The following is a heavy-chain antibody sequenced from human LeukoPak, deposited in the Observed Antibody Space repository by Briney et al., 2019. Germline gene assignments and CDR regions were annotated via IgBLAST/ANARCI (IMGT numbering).Heavy chain of an antibody. Sequence: GASVKVSCKAFGYTFTSNYMHWVRQAPGQGPEWMGVISPSGGSTTYAQKFQGRVTLTRDMSTSTDYLELSSLRSEDTAVYYCARGLWFGELLYGYYYYYMDVWGKGTTVTISS. CDR1: GYTFTSNY. D-gene: IGHD3-10*01. CDR2: ISPSGGST. CDR3: ARGLWFGELLYGYYYYYMDV. J-gene: IGHJ6*03. V-gene: IGHV1-46*01.